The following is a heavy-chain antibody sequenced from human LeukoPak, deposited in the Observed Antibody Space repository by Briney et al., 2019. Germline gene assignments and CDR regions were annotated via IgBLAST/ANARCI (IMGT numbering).Heavy chain of an antibody. J-gene: IGHJ6*02. V-gene: IGHV3-21*01. CDR3: ARDRTSCRGCMDV. Sequence: GGSLRLSCAASGFTFSSYSMNWVRQAPGKGLEWVSSISSSSSYIYYADSVKGRFTISRDNAKNSLYLQMNSLRAEDTAVCYCARDRTSCRGCMDVWGQGTTVTVSS. CDR2: ISSSSSYI. CDR1: GFTFSSYS. D-gene: IGHD2-2*01.